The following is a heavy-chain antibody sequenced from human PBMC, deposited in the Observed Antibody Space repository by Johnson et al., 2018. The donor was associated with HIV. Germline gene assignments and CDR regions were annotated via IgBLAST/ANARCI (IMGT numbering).Heavy chain of an antibody. CDR2: ISHDGTTT. J-gene: IGHJ3*02. Sequence: QVQLVESGGGVVQPGGSLRVSCAVSGLTLTTIIVHWARQAPGKGLEWVSLISHDGTTTAFADSVKGRYTIHRDISTNPVYMQMNSLRAEDTALYYCARELIVGATNAFDIWGQGIMVTVSS. CDR1: GLTLTTII. D-gene: IGHD1-26*01. V-gene: IGHV3-30*04. CDR3: ARELIVGATNAFDI.